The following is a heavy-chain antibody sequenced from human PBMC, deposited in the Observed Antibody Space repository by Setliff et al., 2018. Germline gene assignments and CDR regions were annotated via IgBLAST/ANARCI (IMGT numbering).Heavy chain of an antibody. CDR1: GGSIDSHY. Sequence: NPSETLSLTCSVSGGSIDSHYWSWIRQPPGKGLEWIGSIYYSGNTNYNPSLKSRVTIPIDTSKNQFSLKLSSVTAADTAVYHCARGKTFFGAFIRAFDIWGQGRMVTVSS. V-gene: IGHV4-59*11. CDR3: ARGKTFFGAFIRAFDI. D-gene: IGHD3-3*01. J-gene: IGHJ3*02. CDR2: IYYSGNT.